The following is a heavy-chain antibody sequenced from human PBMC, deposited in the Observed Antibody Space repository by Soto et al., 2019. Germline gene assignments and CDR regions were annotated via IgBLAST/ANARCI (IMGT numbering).Heavy chain of an antibody. V-gene: IGHV3-30*18. CDR3: AKDFAGTPDY. Sequence: GGSLRLSCAASGFTFSSYGMHWVRQAPGKGLEWVAVISYDGSNKYYADSVKGRFTISRDNSKNTLYLQMNSLRAEDTAVYYCAKDFAGTPDYWGQGTLVTVSS. D-gene: IGHD6-13*01. CDR2: ISYDGSNK. J-gene: IGHJ4*02. CDR1: GFTFSSYG.